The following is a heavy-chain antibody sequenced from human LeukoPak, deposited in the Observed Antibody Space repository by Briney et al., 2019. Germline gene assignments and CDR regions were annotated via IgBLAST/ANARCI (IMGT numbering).Heavy chain of an antibody. Sequence: PGRSLRLSCAASGFTFSSYGMHWVRQAPGKGLEWVAVIWYDGSNKYYADSVKGRFTISRDNSKNTLYLQMNSLRAEDTAVYYCARDYGIAAAGYADVGYWGQGTLVTVSS. J-gene: IGHJ4*02. CDR2: IWYDGSNK. D-gene: IGHD6-13*01. CDR1: GFTFSSYG. V-gene: IGHV3-33*01. CDR3: ARDYGIAAAGYADVGY.